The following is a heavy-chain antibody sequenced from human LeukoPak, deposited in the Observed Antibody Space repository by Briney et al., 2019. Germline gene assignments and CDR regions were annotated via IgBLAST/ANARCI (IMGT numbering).Heavy chain of an antibody. J-gene: IGHJ4*02. CDR3: ARDVMVAAYYFGS. D-gene: IGHD2-15*01. V-gene: IGHV1-46*01. CDR1: GYTFTSYS. CDR2: INPSVGST. Sequence: GASVKVSCKASGYTFTSYSMHWVRQAPGQGLEWMGIINPSVGSTSYAQKFQGRVTMTRDTSTSTVYMELSSLRSDDTAVYYCARDVMVAAYYFGSWGQGTLVTVSS.